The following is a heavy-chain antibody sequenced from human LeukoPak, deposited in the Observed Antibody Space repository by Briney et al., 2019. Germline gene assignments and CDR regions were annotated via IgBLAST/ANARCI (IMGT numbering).Heavy chain of an antibody. CDR2: IYYSGST. D-gene: IGHD3-22*01. Sequence: SETLSLTCTVSGGSISSGGYYWSWIRQHPGKGLEWIGYIYYSGSTYYNPSLKSRVTISVDTSKNQFSLKLSSVTAADTAVYYGARVSSSEGLGWFDPWGQGTLVTVSS. CDR3: ARVSSSEGLGWFDP. V-gene: IGHV4-31*03. CDR1: GGSISSGGYY. J-gene: IGHJ5*02.